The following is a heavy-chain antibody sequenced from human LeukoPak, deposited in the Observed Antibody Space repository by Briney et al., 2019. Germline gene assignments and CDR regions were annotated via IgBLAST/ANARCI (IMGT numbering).Heavy chain of an antibody. J-gene: IGHJ4*02. CDR1: GGTFSSYT. D-gene: IGHD2-15*01. CDR2: IIPILGIA. Sequence: SVKVSCKASGGTFSSYTISWVRQAPGQGLEWMGRIIPILGIANYAQKFQGRVTITADKSTSTAYMELSSLRSEDTAVYYCARDPNIVVVGRPNYFDYWGRGTLVTVSS. V-gene: IGHV1-69*04. CDR3: ARDPNIVVVGRPNYFDY.